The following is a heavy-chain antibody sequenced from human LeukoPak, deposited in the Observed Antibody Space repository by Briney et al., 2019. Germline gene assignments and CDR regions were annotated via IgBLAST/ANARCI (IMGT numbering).Heavy chain of an antibody. CDR3: ARGDSYGYLNAFDI. CDR2: IYYSGST. Sequence: SETLSLTCTVSGGSISSYYWSWIRQPPGKGLEWIGYIYYSGSTNYNPSLKSRVTISVDTSKNQFSLKLSSVTAADTAVYYCARGDSYGYLNAFDIRGQGTMVTVSS. J-gene: IGHJ3*02. CDR1: GGSISSYY. D-gene: IGHD5-18*01. V-gene: IGHV4-59*01.